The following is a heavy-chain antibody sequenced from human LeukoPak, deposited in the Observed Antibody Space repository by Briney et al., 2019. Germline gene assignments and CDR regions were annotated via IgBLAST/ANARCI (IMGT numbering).Heavy chain of an antibody. J-gene: IGHJ4*02. CDR3: ARDAEPGIAAAGLDY. D-gene: IGHD6-13*01. V-gene: IGHV4-59*12. CDR1: GGSINGNY. Sequence: PSETLSLTCTVSGGSINGNYWSWLRQPPGKGLEWIAYVHYTGTTNYNPSLKSRVTISLDTSKNQFSLKLSSVTAADTAVYYCARDAEPGIAAAGLDYWGQGTLVTVSS. CDR2: VHYTGTT.